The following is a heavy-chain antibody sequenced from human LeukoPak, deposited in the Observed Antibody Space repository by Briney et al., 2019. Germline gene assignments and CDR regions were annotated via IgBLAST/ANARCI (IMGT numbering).Heavy chain of an antibody. CDR3: VAESSRYSSDWYVFFVY. V-gene: IGHV3-15*01. J-gene: IGHJ1*01. CDR1: GFTFIKSW. CDR2: ITSKDDDETT. D-gene: IGHD6-19*01. Sequence: VGSLSLSCAASGFTFIKSWMSWVRPAPERRLEWVGGITSKDDDETTDYGAPVKGRFTISRDDSKNTVYPQMNTLKTEDTAMYYCVAESSRYSSDWYVFFVYWGQGSLVTVSS.